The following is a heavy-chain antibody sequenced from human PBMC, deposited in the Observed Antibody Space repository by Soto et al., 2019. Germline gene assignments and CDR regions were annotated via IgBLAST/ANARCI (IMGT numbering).Heavy chain of an antibody. J-gene: IGHJ3*02. CDR3: AKENAYCGGDCPPDAFDI. Sequence: EVQLLESGGGLVQPGGSLRLSCAASGFTFSSYAMSWVRQAPGKGLEWVSAISGSGGSTYYADSVKGRFTISRDNSKNPLYLQMNSLRAEDTAVYYCAKENAYCGGDCPPDAFDIWGQGTMVTVSS. CDR2: ISGSGGST. V-gene: IGHV3-23*01. D-gene: IGHD2-21*01. CDR1: GFTFSSYA.